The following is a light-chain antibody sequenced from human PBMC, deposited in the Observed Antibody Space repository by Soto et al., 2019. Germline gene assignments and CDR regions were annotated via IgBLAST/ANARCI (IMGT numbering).Light chain of an antibody. CDR2: MGS. CDR3: MHALQTFT. Sequence: VMTQSTLSLPVTPGEPASISCRSSQSLLHSNGYNYLDWYLQKPGQSPQLLIYMGSNRASGVPDRFSGSGSGTDFTLKISRVEAEDVGVYYCMHALQTFTLGQGTRLEIK. CDR1: QSLLHSNGYNY. V-gene: IGKV2-28*01. J-gene: IGKJ5*01.